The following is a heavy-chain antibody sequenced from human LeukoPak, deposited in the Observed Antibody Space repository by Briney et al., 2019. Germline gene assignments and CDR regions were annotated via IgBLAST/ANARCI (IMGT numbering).Heavy chain of an antibody. J-gene: IGHJ6*03. CDR2: IYTSGST. CDR3: ARVQGYYYCMDV. V-gene: IGHV4-4*07. CDR1: GGSISSYY. Sequence: SETLSLTCTVSGGSISSYYWSWIRQPAGKGLEWLGRIYTSGSTNYNPSLKSRVTISVDKSKNQFSLKLSSVTAADTAVYYCARVQGYYYCMDVWGKGTTVTVSS.